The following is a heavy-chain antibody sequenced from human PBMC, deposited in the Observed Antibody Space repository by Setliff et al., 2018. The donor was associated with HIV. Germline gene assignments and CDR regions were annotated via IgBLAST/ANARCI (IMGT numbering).Heavy chain of an antibody. CDR2: IYHSGST. CDR1: GGSFSGHY. Sequence: ASETLSLTCAVYGGSFSGHYWSWIRQPPGKGLEWIGEIYHSGSTNYNPSLKSRVTISLDTSKNQFSLRLSSVTAADTAVYYCARDVYFSRGDYFDYWGQGTLVTVSS. CDR3: ARDVYFSRGDYFDY. D-gene: IGHD3-3*01. J-gene: IGHJ4*02. V-gene: IGHV4-34*01.